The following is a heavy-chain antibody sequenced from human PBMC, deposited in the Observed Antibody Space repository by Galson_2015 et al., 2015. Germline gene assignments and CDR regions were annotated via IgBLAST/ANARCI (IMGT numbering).Heavy chain of an antibody. D-gene: IGHD6-19*01. CDR1: GDSVSSNSAA. CDR2: TYYRSKWYN. Sequence: CAISGDSVSSNSAAWNWIRQSPSRGLEWLGRTYYRSKWYNDYAVSVKSRITINPDTSKNQFSLQLNSVTPEDTAVYYCARGSVAGTRPVPSYYYGMDVWGQGTTVTVSS. J-gene: IGHJ6*02. V-gene: IGHV6-1*01. CDR3: ARGSVAGTRPVPSYYYGMDV.